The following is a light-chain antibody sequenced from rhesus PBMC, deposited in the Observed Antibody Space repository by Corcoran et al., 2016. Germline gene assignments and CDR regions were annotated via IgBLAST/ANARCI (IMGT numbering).Light chain of an antibody. Sequence: EIVMTQSPATLSLSPGERATLSCRASQSVGSSLAWYQQKPGQAPRLLIYGASSRATGIPDRFSGSGSGTDFTFTISSLEPEDVAVYYCLQLSNGPRTFGQGTKVEIK. CDR3: LQLSNGPRT. J-gene: IGKJ1*01. CDR2: GAS. CDR1: QSVGSS. V-gene: IGKV3-24*04.